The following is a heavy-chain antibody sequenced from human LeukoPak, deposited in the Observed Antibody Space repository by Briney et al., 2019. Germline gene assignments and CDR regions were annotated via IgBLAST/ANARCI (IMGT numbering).Heavy chain of an antibody. Sequence: ASVKVSCKASGYTFTGYYIHSVRQAPGQRLEWMGWINPSSGGTNYAQKFHGRVTMTRDTSISTAYMELSRLRSDATAVYYCARLMVRGVLNFDYWGQGTLVTVSS. V-gene: IGHV1-2*02. J-gene: IGHJ4*02. CDR2: INPSSGGT. CDR1: GYTFTGYY. D-gene: IGHD3-10*01. CDR3: ARLMVRGVLNFDY.